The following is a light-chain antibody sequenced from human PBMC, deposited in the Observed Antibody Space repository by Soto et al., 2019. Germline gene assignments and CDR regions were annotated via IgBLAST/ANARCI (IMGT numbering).Light chain of an antibody. Sequence: EIVLTQSPGTLSLSPGERATLSCRASQSVSSSYLAWYQQKPGQAPRLLIYGASNRATGVPDRFSGSGSGTDFTLTISRLEAEDFAVYYCQQYGRSPATFGQGTKVDI. CDR3: QQYGRSPAT. CDR2: GAS. V-gene: IGKV3-20*01. J-gene: IGKJ1*01. CDR1: QSVSSSY.